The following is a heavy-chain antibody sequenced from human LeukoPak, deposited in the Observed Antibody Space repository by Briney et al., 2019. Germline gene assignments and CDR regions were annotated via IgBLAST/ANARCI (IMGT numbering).Heavy chain of an antibody. CDR3: AKDWFATTDY. D-gene: IGHD1/OR15-1a*01. V-gene: IGHV3-74*01. CDR1: GFTFSVAW. Sequence: GDSLRLSCATSGFTFSVAWMHWFRQVPGKGLMWVSRITTDETTTYADSVRGRFSISRDNAKNTVYLQMNSLRVEDTAVYYCAKDWFATTDYWGQGILVTVSS. CDR2: ITTDETT. J-gene: IGHJ4*02.